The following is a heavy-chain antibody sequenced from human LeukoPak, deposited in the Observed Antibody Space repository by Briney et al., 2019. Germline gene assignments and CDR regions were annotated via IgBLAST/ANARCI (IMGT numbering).Heavy chain of an antibody. CDR3: ARGTIAVTGTIDF. CDR1: GYTFSGYY. V-gene: IGHV1-2*02. Sequence: ASVKVSCKASGYTFSGYYMHWVRQAPGQGLEWMGWINPNSGGTNYAQKFQGRVTMTRDTSISTAYMELNRLRSDGTAVYYCARGTIAVTGTIDFWGQGTLVTVSS. J-gene: IGHJ4*02. D-gene: IGHD6-19*01. CDR2: INPNSGGT.